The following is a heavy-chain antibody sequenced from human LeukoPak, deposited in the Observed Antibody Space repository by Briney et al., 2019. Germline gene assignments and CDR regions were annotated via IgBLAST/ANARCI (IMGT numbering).Heavy chain of an antibody. CDR2: IYSGGST. J-gene: IGHJ4*02. CDR3: AREEAVALSY. D-gene: IGHD6-19*01. CDR1: GFTFSSYA. V-gene: IGHV3-66*01. Sequence: GGSLRLSCAASGFTFSSYAMSWVRQAPGKGLEWVSVIYSGGSTYYADSVKGRFTISRDNSKNTLYLQMNSLRAEDTAVYYCAREEAVALSYWGQGTLVTVSS.